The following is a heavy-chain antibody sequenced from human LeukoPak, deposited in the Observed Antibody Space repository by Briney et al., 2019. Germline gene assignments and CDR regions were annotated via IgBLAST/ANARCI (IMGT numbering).Heavy chain of an antibody. D-gene: IGHD2-15*01. Sequence: GESLKISCKGSGYRFTSYWIAWVRQMPGKGLEWMGIIYPGDSNTRYSPSFLGQVTISADKSISTAYLQWSSLKASDTAIYYCAVSTLEYIDVWGKRTTVTVSS. CDR2: IYPGDSNT. J-gene: IGHJ6*03. CDR3: AVSTLEYIDV. CDR1: GYRFTSYW. V-gene: IGHV5-51*01.